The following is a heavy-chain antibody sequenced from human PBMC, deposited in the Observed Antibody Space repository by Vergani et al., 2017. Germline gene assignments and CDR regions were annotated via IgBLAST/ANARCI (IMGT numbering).Heavy chain of an antibody. CDR2: IYYSGST. Sequence: QVQLQESGPGLVKPSETLSLTCTVSGGSISSYYWSWIRQPPGKGLEWIGYIYYSGSTNYNPSLKSRVTISVDTSKNQFSLKLSSVTAAATAVYYCARDSHRYCSGGSCYSNWFDPWGQGTLVTVSS. CDR3: ARDSHRYCSGGSCYSNWFDP. D-gene: IGHD2-15*01. J-gene: IGHJ5*02. CDR1: GGSISSYY. V-gene: IGHV4-59*01.